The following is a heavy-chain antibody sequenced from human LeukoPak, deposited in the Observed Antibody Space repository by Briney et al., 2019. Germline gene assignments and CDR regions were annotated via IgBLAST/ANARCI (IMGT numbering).Heavy chain of an antibody. Sequence: GGSLRLSCAASGFTFSTYAMNWGRRAPGQGLEWVSYITNNGSTIYVADSVKGRFTISRDKAENSLYLQMNSLRAEDTAIYYCARDQWLAYYYHGMDVWGQGTTVTVSS. D-gene: IGHD6-19*01. CDR3: ARDQWLAYYYHGMDV. V-gene: IGHV3-48*03. J-gene: IGHJ6*02. CDR1: GFTFSTYA. CDR2: ITNNGSTI.